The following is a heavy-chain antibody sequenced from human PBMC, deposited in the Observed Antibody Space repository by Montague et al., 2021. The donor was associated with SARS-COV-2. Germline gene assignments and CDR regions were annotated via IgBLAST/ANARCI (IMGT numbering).Heavy chain of an antibody. J-gene: IGHJ6*02. D-gene: IGHD3-10*01. Sequence: TLSLTCTVSGASVTTGHHYWSWIRQPAGKGLEWIGRVYPSGNTNYNPSLRSRVSISVDMSKNQISLKLSSVTAADTAVYYCARVRGAALYFGEVGYYGMVVWGQGTTVTVSS. CDR1: GASVTTGHHY. CDR3: ARVRGAALYFGEVGYYGMVV. V-gene: IGHV4-61*02. CDR2: VYPSGNT.